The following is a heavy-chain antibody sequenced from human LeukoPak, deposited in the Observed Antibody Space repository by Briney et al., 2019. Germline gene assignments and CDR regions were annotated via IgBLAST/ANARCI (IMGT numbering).Heavy chain of an antibody. J-gene: IGHJ4*02. D-gene: IGHD6-25*01. CDR3: ARQTGLAAPVVSY. CDR1: GYSFSTYW. CDR2: IYPGDSDT. Sequence: GESLQISCQGSGYSFSTYWIGWVRQMPGKGLEWMGIIYPGDSDTRYSPSFQGQVTISADKSISTAYLQWSSLKASDTAIYYCARQTGLAAPVVSYWGQGTLVTVSS. V-gene: IGHV5-51*01.